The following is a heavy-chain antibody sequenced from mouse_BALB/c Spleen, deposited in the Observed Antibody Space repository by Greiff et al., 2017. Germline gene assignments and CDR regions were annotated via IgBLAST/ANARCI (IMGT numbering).Heavy chain of an antibody. CDR3: ARVYYGSSSSWYFDV. CDR2: INPSSGYT. J-gene: IGHJ1*01. V-gene: IGHV1-4*01. Sequence: VQLQQSGAELARPGASVKMSCKASCYTFTSYTMHWVKQRPGQGLEWIGYINPSSGYTNYNQKFKDKATLTADKSSSTAYMQLSSLTSEDSAVYYCARVYYGSSSSWYFDVWGAGTTVTVSS. D-gene: IGHD1-1*01. CDR1: CYTFTSYT.